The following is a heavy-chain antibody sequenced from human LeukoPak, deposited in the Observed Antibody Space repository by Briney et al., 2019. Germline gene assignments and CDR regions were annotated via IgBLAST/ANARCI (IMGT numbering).Heavy chain of an antibody. V-gene: IGHV3-7*03. CDR2: IKLDGSEK. J-gene: IGHJ4*02. CDR3: ARDQYDTWSRRGNFDS. CDR1: GFTLRSSW. Sequence: SGGSLRLSCAASGFTLRSSWMSWVRQAPGKGLEWVANIKLDGSEKNYVDSVKGRFTISRDNTKNSLYLQMNSLRVEDTAVFYCARDQYDTWSRRGNFDSWGQGTLVIVSS. D-gene: IGHD3-3*01.